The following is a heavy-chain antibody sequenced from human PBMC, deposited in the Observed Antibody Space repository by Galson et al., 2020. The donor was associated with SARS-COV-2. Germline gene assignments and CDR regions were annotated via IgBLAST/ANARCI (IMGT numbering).Heavy chain of an antibody. V-gene: IGHV3-23*01. Sequence: GGSLRLSCAASGFTFRTYAVSWVRQAPGKGLEWVSSISGTGGNTFYAESVKGRFTISRDNTKSPVYLQMDSLRVEDTAVYYCARIARGSSWGDYFDYWGQGTLVTVSS. CDR2: ISGTGGNT. CDR1: GFTFRTYA. CDR3: ARIARGSSWGDYFDY. D-gene: IGHD3-16*01. J-gene: IGHJ4*02.